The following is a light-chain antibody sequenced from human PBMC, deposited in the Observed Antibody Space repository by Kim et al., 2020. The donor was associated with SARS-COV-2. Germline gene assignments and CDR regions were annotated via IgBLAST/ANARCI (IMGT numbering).Light chain of an antibody. CDR3: SSYTSSTTRV. CDR2: DVG. J-gene: IGLJ3*02. Sequence: GQSITISCTGSNSDVGGYKSVSCYQQHPGKAPKLIIFDVGDRPSGVSDRFSASKSGNTASLTISGLQAEDEADYYCSSYTSSTTRVFGGGTQLTVL. CDR1: NSDVGGYKS. V-gene: IGLV2-14*04.